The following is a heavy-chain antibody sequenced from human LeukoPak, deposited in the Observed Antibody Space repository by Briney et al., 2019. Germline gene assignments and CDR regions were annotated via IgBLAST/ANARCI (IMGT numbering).Heavy chain of an antibody. J-gene: IGHJ4*02. V-gene: IGHV4-59*04. CDR2: IYYSGST. Sequence: SETLSLTCTVSGGSISSYYWSWIRQPPGKGLEWIGYIYYSGSTYYNPSLKSRVTISVDTSKNQFSLKLSSVTAADTAVYCCARHGKAGFDYWGQGTLVTVSS. CDR3: ARHGKAGFDY. CDR1: GGSISSYY. D-gene: IGHD6-19*01.